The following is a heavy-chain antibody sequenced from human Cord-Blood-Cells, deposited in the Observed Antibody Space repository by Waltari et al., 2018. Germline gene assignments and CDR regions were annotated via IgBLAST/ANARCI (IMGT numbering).Heavy chain of an antibody. CDR1: GGTFSSYA. J-gene: IGHJ4*02. D-gene: IGHD3-10*01. CDR2: IIPIFGTA. Sequence: QVQLVQSGAEVKKPGSSVKVSCKASGGTFSSYAISWVRQAPGQGLEWMGGIIPIFGTANYRKKFQGRGTITADESTSTAYMELSSLRSEDTAVYYCARDQGGYYYGSGSGTFDYWGQGTLVTVSS. V-gene: IGHV1-69*01. CDR3: ARDQGGYYYGSGSGTFDY.